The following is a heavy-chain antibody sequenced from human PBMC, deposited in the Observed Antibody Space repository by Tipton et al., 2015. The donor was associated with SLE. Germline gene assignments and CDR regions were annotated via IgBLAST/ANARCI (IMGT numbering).Heavy chain of an antibody. J-gene: IGHJ4*02. CDR3: ARESTTSSGWYDY. V-gene: IGHV4-30-2*01. CDR1: GGSISSGGYS. CDR2: IYHSGST. Sequence: TLSLTCAVSGGSISSGGYSWSWIRQPPGKGLEWIGYIYHSGSTYYNPSLKSRVTISVDRSKNQFSLKLSSVTAADTAVYYCARESTTSSGWYDYWGQGTLVTVSS. D-gene: IGHD6-19*01.